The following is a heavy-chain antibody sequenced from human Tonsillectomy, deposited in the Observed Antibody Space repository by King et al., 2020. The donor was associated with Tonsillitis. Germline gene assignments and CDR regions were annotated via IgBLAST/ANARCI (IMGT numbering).Heavy chain of an antibody. Sequence: VQLQDSGPGLVKPSQTLSLTCTVSGGPISSGGYYWSWIRQHPGKGLEWIGYIYYSGSTYYNPSLKSRVTISVDTSKNQFSLTLSSVTAADTAVYYCARDRGCSGGSCYYYYYYGMDVWGQGTTVTVSS. CDR2: IYYSGST. CDR3: ARDRGCSGGSCYYYYYYGMDV. CDR1: GGPISSGGYY. V-gene: IGHV4-31*03. D-gene: IGHD2-15*01. J-gene: IGHJ6*02.